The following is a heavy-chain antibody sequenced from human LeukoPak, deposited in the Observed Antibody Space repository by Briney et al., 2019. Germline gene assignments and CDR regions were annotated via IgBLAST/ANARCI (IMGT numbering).Heavy chain of an antibody. CDR3: ARSSIVVVPAAIYYYMDV. J-gene: IGHJ6*03. CDR1: GGSISSSSYY. V-gene: IGHV4-39*01. CDR2: IYYSGST. Sequence: PSETLSLTCTVSGGSISSSSYYWGWIRQPPGKGLEWIGSIYYSGSTYYNPSLKSRVTISVDTPKNQFSLKLSSVTAADTAVYYCARSSIVVVPAAIYYYMDVWGKGTTVTVSS. D-gene: IGHD2-2*01.